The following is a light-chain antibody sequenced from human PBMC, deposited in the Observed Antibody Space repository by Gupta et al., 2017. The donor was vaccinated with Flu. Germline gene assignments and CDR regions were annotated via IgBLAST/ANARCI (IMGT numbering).Light chain of an antibody. V-gene: IGKV2-30*01. CDR1: QSRVDKHGNTC. CDR2: KGA. Sequence: PVTLGQPAHNSYRSSQSRVDKHGNTCVNRLQQRPGQSRRRLIYKGANRDNGDPDRHNGCGEVNDVTLKISRGEAEDVEIYYCMRGKLPKTFGQGTKLEIK. J-gene: IGKJ2*01. CDR3: MRGKLPKT.